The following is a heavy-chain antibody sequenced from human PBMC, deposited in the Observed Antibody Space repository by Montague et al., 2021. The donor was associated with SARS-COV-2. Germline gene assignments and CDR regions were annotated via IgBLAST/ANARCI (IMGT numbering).Heavy chain of an antibody. J-gene: IGHJ4*02. Sequence: SLRLSCAASGFTFGDYGMSWVRQAPGKGLEWVSSISSSGFATYYADSVKGRFTFSRDNSKNTVTLQMNSLRAEDTAIYYCAKSLQVGATTPFDYWGQGILVTVSS. D-gene: IGHD1-26*01. CDR2: ISSSGFAT. V-gene: IGHV3-23*01. CDR1: GFTFGDYG. CDR3: AKSLQVGATTPFDY.